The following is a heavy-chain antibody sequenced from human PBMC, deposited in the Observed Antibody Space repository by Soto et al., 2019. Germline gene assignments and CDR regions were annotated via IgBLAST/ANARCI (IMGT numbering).Heavy chain of an antibody. CDR3: AKGYSGYDWIVDY. V-gene: IGHV3-30*18. D-gene: IGHD5-12*01. Sequence: GGSLRLSCAASGFTFGSYGMHWVRQAPGKGLEWVAVISYDGSNKYYADSVKGRFTISRDNSKNTLYLQMNSLRAEDTAVYYCAKGYSGYDWIVDYWGQGTLVTVSS. J-gene: IGHJ4*02. CDR2: ISYDGSNK. CDR1: GFTFGSYG.